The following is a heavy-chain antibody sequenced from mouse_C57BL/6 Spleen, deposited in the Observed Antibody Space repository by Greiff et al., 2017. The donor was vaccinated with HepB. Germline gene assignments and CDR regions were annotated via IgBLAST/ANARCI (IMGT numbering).Heavy chain of an antibody. Sequence: DVKLVESGGDLVKPGGSLKLSCAASGFTFSSYGMSWVRQTPDKRLEWVATISSGGSYTYYPDSVKGRFTISRDNAKNTLYLQMSSLKSEDTAMYYCARHSGYHYFDYWGQGTTLTVSS. CDR3: ARHSGYHYFDY. CDR2: ISSGGSYT. V-gene: IGHV5-6*02. CDR1: GFTFSSYG. D-gene: IGHD2-2*01. J-gene: IGHJ2*01.